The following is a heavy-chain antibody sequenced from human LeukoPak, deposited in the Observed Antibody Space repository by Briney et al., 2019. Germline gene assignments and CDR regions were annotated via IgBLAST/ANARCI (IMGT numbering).Heavy chain of an antibody. Sequence: ASVKVSCKASGYTFTSYYMHWVRQAPGQGLEWMGIINPSGGSTSYAQKFQGRVTMTRDTSTSTVYMELSRLRSDDTAVYYCARTRRITTPTFDYWGQGTLVTVSS. D-gene: IGHD3-3*01. CDR2: INPSGGST. CDR1: GYTFTSYY. CDR3: ARTRRITTPTFDY. J-gene: IGHJ4*02. V-gene: IGHV1-46*01.